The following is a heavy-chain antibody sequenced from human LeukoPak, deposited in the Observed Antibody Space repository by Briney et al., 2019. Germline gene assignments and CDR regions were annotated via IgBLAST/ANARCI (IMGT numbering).Heavy chain of an antibody. V-gene: IGHV4-59*01. CDR2: VHFSGTT. Sequence: SETLSLTCTVSGGSITGYYWSWIRQPPGRGLEWIGCVHFSGTTSFNPSLKSRVTISVDTSKNQFSLRLSSVTAADTAVYYCAREQYLAYDVFGFWGQGTMVTVSS. CDR1: GGSITGYY. J-gene: IGHJ3*01. CDR3: AREQYLAYDVFGF. D-gene: IGHD4-11*01.